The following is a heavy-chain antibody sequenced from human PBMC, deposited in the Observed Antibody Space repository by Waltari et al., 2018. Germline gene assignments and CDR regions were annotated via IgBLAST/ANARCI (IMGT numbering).Heavy chain of an antibody. J-gene: IGHJ5*02. CDR3: ARLVGATRWWFDP. CDR1: GDSVSSHSAP. V-gene: IGHV6-1*01. D-gene: IGHD1-26*01. Sequence: QVQLQQSGPGLVKPSQTLSLTCAISGDSVSSHSAPWHWIRQSPSRGLEWLGRTYYRSKWYNDYAVSVKSRITINPDTSKNQFSLQLNSVTPEDTAVYYCARLVGATRWWFDPWGQGTLVTVSS. CDR2: TYYRSKWYN.